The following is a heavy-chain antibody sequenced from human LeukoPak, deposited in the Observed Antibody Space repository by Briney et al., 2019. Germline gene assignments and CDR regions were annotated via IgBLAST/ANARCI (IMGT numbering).Heavy chain of an antibody. V-gene: IGHV3-30*18. D-gene: IGHD3-9*01. J-gene: IGHJ4*02. CDR3: AKVVRPNDWSYPFDY. CDR2: MSNDGNNK. Sequence: GGSLRLSCAASGFTFSSYGMHWVRQAPGKGLEWVAVMSNDGNNKYYADSVKGRFTISRDNSKNTLYLQMNSLRTEDTAVYYCAKVVRPNDWSYPFDYWGQGALVTVSS. CDR1: GFTFSSYG.